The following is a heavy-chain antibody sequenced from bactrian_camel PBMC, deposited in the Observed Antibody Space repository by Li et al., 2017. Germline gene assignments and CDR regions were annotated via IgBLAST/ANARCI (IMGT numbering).Heavy chain of an antibody. CDR3: AAAGRGWYCYVSGY. CDR2: LKWDGTDT. CDR1: AFTSMYWW. J-gene: IGHJ6*01. V-gene: IGHV3S6*01. D-gene: IGHD3*01. Sequence: SCSAGAFTSMYWWMGWVRQTPGKGLEWVSTLKWDGTDTYYADLVKGRFTISKGNTMNTAYLQLDSLKPEDTGMYYCAAAGRGWYCYVSGYRGQGTQVTVS.